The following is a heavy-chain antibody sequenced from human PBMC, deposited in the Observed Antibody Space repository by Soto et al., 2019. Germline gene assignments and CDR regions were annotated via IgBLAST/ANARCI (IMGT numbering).Heavy chain of an antibody. D-gene: IGHD5-12*01. Sequence: QVQLVESGGGLVKPGGSLTLSCAASGFTFSDYYMSWIRQAPGKGLEWVSYISSSGGTIYYADSVEGRLTISRDNAKNSLYLQMNSLRAEDTAVYYCARKMAKKFVMDVWGQGTTVIVSS. CDR1: GFTFSDYY. J-gene: IGHJ6*02. V-gene: IGHV3-11*01. CDR2: ISSSGGTI. CDR3: ARKMAKKFVMDV.